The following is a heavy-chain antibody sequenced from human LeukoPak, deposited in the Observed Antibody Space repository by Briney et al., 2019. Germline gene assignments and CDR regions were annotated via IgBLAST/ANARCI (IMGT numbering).Heavy chain of an antibody. CDR2: IYYSGST. D-gene: IGHD3-22*01. CDR3: ARHVPTMIVVVAFDI. Sequence: SETLSLTCTVSGGSISSTSYYWGWIRQPPGKGLEWIGSIYYSGSTYYNPSLKSRVTISVDTSKNQFSLKLSPVTAADTAVYYCARHVPTMIVVVAFDIWGQGTMVTVSS. J-gene: IGHJ3*02. CDR1: GGSISSTSYY. V-gene: IGHV4-39*01.